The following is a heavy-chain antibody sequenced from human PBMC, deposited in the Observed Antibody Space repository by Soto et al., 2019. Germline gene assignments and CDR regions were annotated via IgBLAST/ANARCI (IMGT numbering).Heavy chain of an antibody. Sequence: QVQLVQSGAEVKKPGASVKVSCKASGYTFTSYDINWVRQATGQGVEWMGWMNPNSGNTGYAQKFQGRVNKTRNTSISTAYMELSSLRSEDTAVYYCARGYSSGWYGGFDPWGQGTLVTVSS. CDR3: ARGYSSGWYGGFDP. CDR1: GYTFTSYD. V-gene: IGHV1-8*01. J-gene: IGHJ5*02. CDR2: MNPNSGNT. D-gene: IGHD6-19*01.